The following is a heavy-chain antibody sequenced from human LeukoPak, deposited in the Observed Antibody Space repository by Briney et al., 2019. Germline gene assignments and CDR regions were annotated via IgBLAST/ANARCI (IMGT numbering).Heavy chain of an antibody. CDR3: ARDVSYGDYGEFDY. J-gene: IGHJ4*02. D-gene: IGHD4-17*01. Sequence: GRSLRLSCAASGFTFSSYAMYLVRQAPGKGLEWVGVISYDGSNKYYADSVKGRFTISRDNSKNTLYLQMNSLRAEDTAVYYCARDVSYGDYGEFDYWGQGTLVTVSS. CDR2: ISYDGSNK. CDR1: GFTFSSYA. V-gene: IGHV3-30-3*01.